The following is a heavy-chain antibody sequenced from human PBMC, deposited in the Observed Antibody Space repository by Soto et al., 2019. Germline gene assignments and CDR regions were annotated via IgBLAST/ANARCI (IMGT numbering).Heavy chain of an antibody. CDR1: GYTFTSYG. CDR3: ARVHGVYDILTGYYIRSRPDFDY. CDR2: ISAYNGNT. D-gene: IGHD3-9*01. Sequence: GASVKVSCKASGYTFTSYGISWVRQAPGQGLEWMGWISAYNGNTNYAQKLQGRVTMTTDTSTSTAYMELRSLRSDDTAVYYCARVHGVYDILTGYYIRSRPDFDYWGQGTLVTVSS. J-gene: IGHJ4*02. V-gene: IGHV1-18*01.